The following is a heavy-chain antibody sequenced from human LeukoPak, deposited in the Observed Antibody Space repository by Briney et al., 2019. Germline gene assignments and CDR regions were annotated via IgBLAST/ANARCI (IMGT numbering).Heavy chain of an antibody. CDR2: IYTSGST. CDR3: ARVDRYSSGWYGYFDL. J-gene: IGHJ2*01. D-gene: IGHD6-19*01. V-gene: IGHV4-61*02. Sequence: TSETLSLTCTVSGGSISSGSYYWSWIRQPAGKGLEWIGRIYTSGSTNYNPSLKSRVTISVDTSKNQFSLKLSSVTAADTAVYYCARVDRYSSGWYGYFDLWGRGTLVTVPS. CDR1: GGSISSGSYY.